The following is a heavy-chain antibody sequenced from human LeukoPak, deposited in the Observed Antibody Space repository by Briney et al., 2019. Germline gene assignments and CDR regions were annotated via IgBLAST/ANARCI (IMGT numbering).Heavy chain of an antibody. CDR2: IHYTGST. D-gene: IGHD5-18*01. CDR1: GGSISSGGYS. Sequence: PSQTLSLTCTVSGGSISSGGYSWTWIRQPPGKGLEWIGYIHYTGSTNYNPSLKSRVTISVDTSKNQFSLKLTSVTAADTAIYFCGRDYNYGYFGSFDIWGQGTMVTVSS. V-gene: IGHV4-61*08. CDR3: GRDYNYGYFGSFDI. J-gene: IGHJ3*02.